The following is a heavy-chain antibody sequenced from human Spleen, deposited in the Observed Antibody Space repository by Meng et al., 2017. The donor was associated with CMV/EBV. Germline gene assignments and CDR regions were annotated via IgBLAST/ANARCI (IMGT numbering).Heavy chain of an antibody. J-gene: IGHJ4*02. CDR2: IYYSGST. CDR1: GGSISSYY. V-gene: IGHV4-59*01. CDR3: ARDNYGMYYFDY. Sequence: GSLRLSCTVSGGSISSYYWSWIRQPPGKGLEWIGYIYYSGSTNYNPSLKSRVTISVDTSKNQFSLKLSSVTAADTAVYYWARDNYGMYYFDYWGQGTLVTVSS. D-gene: IGHD4-17*01.